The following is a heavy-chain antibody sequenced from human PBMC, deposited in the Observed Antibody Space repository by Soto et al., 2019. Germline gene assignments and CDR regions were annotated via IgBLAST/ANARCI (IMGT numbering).Heavy chain of an antibody. D-gene: IGHD2-2*02. CDR3: ARGAQGYCSSTSCYTPVGFDWLFPRAFDY. CDR1: GGSFSGYY. J-gene: IGHJ4*02. Sequence: QVQLQQWGAGLLKPSETLSLTCAVYGGSFSGYYWSWIRQPPGKGLEWIGEINHSGSTNYNPSLRVRVTISVDTSKNQFSLKLSSGTAADTAVYYCARGAQGYCSSTSCYTPVGFDWLFPRAFDYWGQGTLVTVSS. V-gene: IGHV4-34*01. CDR2: INHSGST.